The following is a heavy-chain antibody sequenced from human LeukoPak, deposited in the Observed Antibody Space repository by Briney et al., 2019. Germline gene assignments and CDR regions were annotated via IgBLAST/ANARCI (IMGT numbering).Heavy chain of an antibody. Sequence: GGSLRLSCAASGFTFSTYTMNWVRQAPGKGLEWVSSISSSSTYIYFADSVKGRFTISRDNAKNSLYLQMNSLRAEDTAVYYCARGTLYDILTGYYPNLDYWGQGTLVTVSS. J-gene: IGHJ4*02. D-gene: IGHD3-9*01. CDR3: ARGTLYDILTGYYPNLDY. V-gene: IGHV3-21*01. CDR2: ISSSSTYI. CDR1: GFTFSTYT.